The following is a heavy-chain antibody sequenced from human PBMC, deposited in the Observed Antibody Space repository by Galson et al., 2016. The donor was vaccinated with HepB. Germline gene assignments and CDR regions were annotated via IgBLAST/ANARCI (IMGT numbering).Heavy chain of an antibody. CDR2: ISVGGGDT. CDR3: ANIPLPRWSRWFDP. V-gene: IGHV3-23*01. D-gene: IGHD4-23*01. J-gene: IGHJ5*02. CDR1: GLTFSNYP. Sequence: SLRLSCADSGLTFSNYPMNWVRQAPGKGLEWVSTISVGGGDTYYADSLRGRFTISRDDSKKTLYLQMRNLRAEDTAVYYRANIPLPRWSRWFDPWGQGTLVTVSS.